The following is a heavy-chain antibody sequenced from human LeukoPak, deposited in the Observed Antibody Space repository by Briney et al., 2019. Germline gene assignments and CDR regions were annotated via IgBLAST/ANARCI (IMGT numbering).Heavy chain of an antibody. V-gene: IGHV4-59*01. Sequence: PSETLSLTCTVSGGSISSYYWSWIRQPPGKGLEWIGYIYYSGSTNYNPSLKSRVTISVDTSKNQFSLKLSSVTAADTAVYYCARGIAVAGTARTDYGGQGTLVTVPS. J-gene: IGHJ4*02. D-gene: IGHD6-19*01. CDR1: GGSISSYY. CDR2: IYYSGST. CDR3: ARGIAVAGTARTDY.